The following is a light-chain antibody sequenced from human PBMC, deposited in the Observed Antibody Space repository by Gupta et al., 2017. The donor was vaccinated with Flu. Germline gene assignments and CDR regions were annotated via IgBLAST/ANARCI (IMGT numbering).Light chain of an antibody. J-gene: IGLJ1*01. CDR1: SSNIGSKT. CDR3: EAWDDSLNGLV. Sequence: QSVLTQPPSASGTPGQRVTISCSGSSSNIGSKTLNGYQQLPGPDPHLLSYSNNQRPSGVPDRVSGSNSGTSASLAISGLQSEDEAYYHCEAWDDSLNGLVFGTGTKLTVL. CDR2: SNN. V-gene: IGLV1-44*01.